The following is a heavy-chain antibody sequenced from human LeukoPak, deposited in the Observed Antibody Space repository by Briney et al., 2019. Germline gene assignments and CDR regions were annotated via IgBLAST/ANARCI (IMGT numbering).Heavy chain of an antibody. V-gene: IGHV1-18*04. J-gene: IGHJ5*01. CDR2: FNNYSANT. D-gene: IGHD3-10*01. Sequence: GASVKVSCKASGYAFTNYGITWVRQAPGQGLEWMGWFNNYSANTLYAQNIQGRGTMTTDTSTTTAYMELRSLRFDDTAVYCCARGNTMVPDSWGQGTLVTVSS. CDR1: GYAFTNYG. CDR3: ARGNTMVPDS.